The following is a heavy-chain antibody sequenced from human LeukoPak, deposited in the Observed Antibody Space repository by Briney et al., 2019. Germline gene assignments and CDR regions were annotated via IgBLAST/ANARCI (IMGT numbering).Heavy chain of an antibody. V-gene: IGHV3-66*01. D-gene: IGHD5-18*01. CDR3: ARENVDTALHRGLYSYYYHGLDV. Sequence: PGGSLRLSCAVSGFSVRISYLSWVRQAPGKGLEWVSVIYSGETTYYADSVKGRFTISRDTSENTFFLQMDSVRAEDTAVYYCARENVDTALHRGLYSYYYHGLDVWGQGTTVTVSS. J-gene: IGHJ6*02. CDR2: IYSGETT. CDR1: GFSVRISY.